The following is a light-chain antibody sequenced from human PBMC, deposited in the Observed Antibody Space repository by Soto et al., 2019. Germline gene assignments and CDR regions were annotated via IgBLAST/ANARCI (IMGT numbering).Light chain of an antibody. V-gene: IGKV1-39*01. CDR3: QQSYSTSWT. CDR1: QSIISN. J-gene: IGKJ1*01. CDR2: AAS. Sequence: DIQMTQSPFSLSASVGDRATITCRASQSIISNLNWYQQKPGKAPKLLIYAASSLQSGVPSRFSGSGSGTDFTLTISSLQPEDFATYYCQQSYSTSWTFGQGTKVEIK.